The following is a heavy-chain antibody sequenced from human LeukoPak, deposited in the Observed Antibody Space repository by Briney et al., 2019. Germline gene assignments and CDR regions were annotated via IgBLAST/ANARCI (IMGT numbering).Heavy chain of an antibody. D-gene: IGHD3-3*02. Sequence: GGSLRLSCAAFGSTFDDYAMHWVRQAPGEGLVCVARVKNDGTYRDYAGSVKGRFTISRDNAKNTLYLQMNSLRVEDTARYYCVRDDDIYGFDYWGQGTVVTVSS. J-gene: IGHJ4*02. CDR1: GSTFDDYA. CDR3: VRDDDIYGFDY. V-gene: IGHV3-74*01. CDR2: VKNDGTYR.